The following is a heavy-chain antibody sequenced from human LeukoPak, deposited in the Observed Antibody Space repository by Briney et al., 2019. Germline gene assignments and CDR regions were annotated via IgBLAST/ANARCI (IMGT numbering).Heavy chain of an antibody. J-gene: IGHJ4*02. Sequence: PSETLSLTCTVSGVSISSYYWSWIRQPAGKGLEWIGRIDTSGGTNYNPSLNSRVTMSLDTSKNQLSLKLISVTAADTAVYYCARDNEKLYSGYAFDYWGQGTLVTVSS. V-gene: IGHV4-4*07. CDR2: IDTSGGT. CDR3: ARDNEKLYSGYAFDY. CDR1: GVSISSYY. D-gene: IGHD5-12*01.